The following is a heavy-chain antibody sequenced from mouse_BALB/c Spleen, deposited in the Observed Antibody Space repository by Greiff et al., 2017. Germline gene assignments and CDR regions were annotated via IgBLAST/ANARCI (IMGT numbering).Heavy chain of an antibody. CDR2: IRNKANGYTT. V-gene: IGHV7-3*02. D-gene: IGHD1-1*02. J-gene: IGHJ2*01. Sequence: EVHLVESGGGLVQPGGSLRLSCATSGFTFTDYYMSWVRQPPGKALEWLGFIRNKANGYTTEYSASVKGRFTISRDNSQSILYLQMNTLRAEDSATYYCARDRGGDYFDYWGQGTTLTVSS. CDR3: ARDRGGDYFDY. CDR1: GFTFTDYY.